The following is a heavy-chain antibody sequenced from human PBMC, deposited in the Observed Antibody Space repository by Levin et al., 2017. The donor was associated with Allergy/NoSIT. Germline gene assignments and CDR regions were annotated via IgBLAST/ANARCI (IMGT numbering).Heavy chain of an antibody. Sequence: KPGGSLRLSCAVSGYSITSDHSWGWIRQSPGKGLELIVSTYHSGSTYYNPSLKSRVTNSRDTSKNQFSLNLSSVTAADTATYYCVRERVGYFDIWGQGIMVTVST. V-gene: IGHV4-38-2*02. D-gene: IGHD3-22*01. CDR3: VRERVGYFDI. CDR1: GYSITSDHS. CDR2: TYHSGST. J-gene: IGHJ3*02.